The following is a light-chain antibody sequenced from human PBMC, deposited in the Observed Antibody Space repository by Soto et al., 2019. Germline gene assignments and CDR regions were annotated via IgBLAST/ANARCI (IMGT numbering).Light chain of an antibody. CDR3: SSYTTFRTPHVA. CDR2: GNT. V-gene: IGLV1-40*01. CDR1: SSNIGAGYD. Sequence: QSVLTQPPSVSGAPGQRVTISCTGSSSNIGAGYDVHWYQQLPGTAPKLLIYGNTNRPSGVPDRFSGSKSGTSASLAITGLQAEDEADYYCSSYTTFRTPHVAFGGGTQLTVL. J-gene: IGLJ2*01.